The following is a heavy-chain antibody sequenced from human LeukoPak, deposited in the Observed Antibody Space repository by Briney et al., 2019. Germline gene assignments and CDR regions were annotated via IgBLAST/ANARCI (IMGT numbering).Heavy chain of an antibody. CDR3: ARARIAVAGTDY. CDR1: GGSFSGYY. J-gene: IGHJ4*02. CDR2: INRSGST. D-gene: IGHD6-19*01. Sequence: SETLSLTCAVYGGSFSGYYWSWIRQPPGKGLEWIGEINRSGSTNYNPSLKSRVTISVDTSKNQFSLKLSSVTAADTAVYYCARARIAVAGTDYWGQGTLVTVSS. V-gene: IGHV4-34*01.